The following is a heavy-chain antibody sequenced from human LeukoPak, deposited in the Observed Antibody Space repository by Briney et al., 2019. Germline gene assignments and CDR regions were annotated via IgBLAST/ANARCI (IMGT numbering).Heavy chain of an antibody. J-gene: IGHJ4*02. D-gene: IGHD3-10*01. CDR3: ARAMVRGVIADY. CDR1: GFSFSSYR. V-gene: IGHV3-21*01. CDR2: ISSSSSYI. Sequence: GGSLRVSCVASGFSFSSYRMYWVRQAPGEGLEWASSISSSSSYIYYADSVKGRFSISRNNAKTSLYLQMNRLRAEDTAVYYCARAMVRGVIADYWGQGTLVTVSS.